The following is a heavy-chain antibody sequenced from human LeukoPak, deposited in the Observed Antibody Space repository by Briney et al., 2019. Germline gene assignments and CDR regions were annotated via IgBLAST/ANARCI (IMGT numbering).Heavy chain of an antibody. J-gene: IGHJ4*02. D-gene: IGHD5-18*01. CDR1: GFTFSSFW. V-gene: IGHV3-74*01. Sequence: GGSLRLSCAASGFTFSSFWMHWVRQAPGKGLAWVSRINSDGSSINYADSVKGRFTISRNNAKSTLYLQMNSLTAEDSAVYYCARVGYNYGFDYWGQGALVTVSS. CDR2: INSDGSSI. CDR3: ARVGYNYGFDY.